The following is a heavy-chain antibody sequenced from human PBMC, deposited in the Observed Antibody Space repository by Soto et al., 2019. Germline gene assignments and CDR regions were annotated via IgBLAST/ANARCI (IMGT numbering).Heavy chain of an antibody. D-gene: IGHD3-22*01. CDR3: VRARATDSRPDY. V-gene: IGHV3-21*01. CDR1: GFTFSLYS. CDR2: ISSSSSYI. J-gene: IGHJ4*02. Sequence: EVQLVESGGGLVKAGGSLRLSCAASGFTFSLYSMIWVHQAPGKGLEWVSSISSSSSYIYYADSMKGRFTLSRDNAQNSLYLQMNSLRVDDTAVYYCVRARATDSRPDYWGQGTLVTVSS.